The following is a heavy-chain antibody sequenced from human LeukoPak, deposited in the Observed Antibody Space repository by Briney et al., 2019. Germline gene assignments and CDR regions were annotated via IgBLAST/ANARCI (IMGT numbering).Heavy chain of an antibody. D-gene: IGHD1-26*01. Sequence: ASVKVSCKASGYTFTSYDINWVRQAPGQGLEWMGWMNPNSGNTGYAQKFQGRVTMTRNTSISTAYMELSSLRSEDTAVYYCARTKVGATPFDYWGQGTLVTVSS. CDR3: ARTKVGATPFDY. CDR1: GYTFTSYD. CDR2: MNPNSGNT. J-gene: IGHJ4*02. V-gene: IGHV1-8*01.